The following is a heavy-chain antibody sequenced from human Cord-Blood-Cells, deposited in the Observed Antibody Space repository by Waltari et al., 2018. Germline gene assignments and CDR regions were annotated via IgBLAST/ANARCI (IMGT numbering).Heavy chain of an antibody. CDR2: INHGGST. V-gene: IGHV4-34*01. J-gene: IGHJ4*02. D-gene: IGHD3-22*01. Sequence: QVQLQQWGAGLLKPSETLSLTCAVYGGSFSGYYWSWIRQPPGKGLEWIGEINHGGSTNGNPSLKSGVTISVDTSKNQFSLKLSSVTAADPAVDYCARADSSGYDYWGQGTLVTVSS. CDR3: ARADSSGYDY. CDR1: GGSFSGYY.